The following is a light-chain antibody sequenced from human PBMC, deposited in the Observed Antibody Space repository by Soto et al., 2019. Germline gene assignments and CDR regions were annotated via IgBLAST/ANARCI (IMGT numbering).Light chain of an antibody. V-gene: IGLV2-23*01. CDR3: SSYAGSSARVV. Sequence: QSALTQPASVSGSPGQSITISCTGTSSNIGSYNFVSWYQQRPGRAPKLMIFEATKRPSGVPPRFSGSKSGNTASLTISGLQAEDEADYYCSSYAGSSARVVFGGGTKLTVL. J-gene: IGLJ2*01. CDR2: EAT. CDR1: SSNIGSYNF.